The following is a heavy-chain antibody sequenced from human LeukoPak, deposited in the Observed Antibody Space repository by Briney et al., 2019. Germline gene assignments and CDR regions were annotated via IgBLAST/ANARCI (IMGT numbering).Heavy chain of an antibody. J-gene: IGHJ6*02. D-gene: IGHD2-21*02. CDR3: ARDSAWEGDWLVLMDV. Sequence: SETLSLTCSISGGSLSTNYWSWIRRPPGKGLEWIGNINHEGDTNFNPSLKSRVTLTVDTSKNQVSLRLRSVTAADTADYYCARDSAWEGDWLVLMDVWGQGTTVIVSS. CDR2: INHEGDT. CDR1: GGSLSTNY. V-gene: IGHV4-59*01.